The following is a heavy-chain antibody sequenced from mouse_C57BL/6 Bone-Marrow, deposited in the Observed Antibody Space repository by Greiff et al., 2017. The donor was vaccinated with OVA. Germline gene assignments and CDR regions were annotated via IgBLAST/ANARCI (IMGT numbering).Heavy chain of an antibody. CDR3: TRDPRYYGSSYWYFDV. J-gene: IGHJ1*03. V-gene: IGHV5-9-1*02. CDR1: GFTFSSYA. D-gene: IGHD1-1*01. CDR2: ISSGGDYI. Sequence: EVQGVESGEGLVKPGGSLKLSCAASGFTFSSYAMSWVRQTPEKRLEWVAYISSGGDYIYYADTVKGRFTISRDNARNTLYLQMSSLKSEDTAMYYCTRDPRYYGSSYWYFDVWGTGTTVTVSS.